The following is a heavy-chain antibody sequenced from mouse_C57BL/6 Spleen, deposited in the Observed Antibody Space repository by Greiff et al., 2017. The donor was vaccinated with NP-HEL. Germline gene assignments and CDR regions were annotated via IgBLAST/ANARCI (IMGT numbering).Heavy chain of an antibody. CDR3: ARRMIYYGNYVDAMDY. CDR1: GYTFTGYW. D-gene: IGHD2-1*01. V-gene: IGHV1-9*01. Sequence: QVQLQQSGAELMKPGASVKLSCKATGYTFTGYWIEWVKQRPGHGLEWIGEILPGSGSTNYNEKFKGKATFTADTSSNTAYMQLSSLTTEDSAIYYSARRMIYYGNYVDAMDYWGQGTSVTVSS. J-gene: IGHJ4*01. CDR2: ILPGSGST.